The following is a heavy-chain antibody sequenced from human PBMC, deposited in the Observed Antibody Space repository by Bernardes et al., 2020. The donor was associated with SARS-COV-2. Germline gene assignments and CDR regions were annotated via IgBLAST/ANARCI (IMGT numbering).Heavy chain of an antibody. V-gene: IGHV1-2*02. CDR2: INPNSGGT. CDR1: GYTFTGYY. J-gene: IGHJ6*02. D-gene: IGHD3-22*01. Sequence: ASVKVSCKASGYTFTGYYIDWVRQDPGQGLEWMGWINPNSGGTTYAQKFQGRVTMTRDTSINTAYMELSSLRSDDTAVYYCALPPTNYDRYGMDVWGQGTTVTVSS. CDR3: ALPPTNYDRYGMDV.